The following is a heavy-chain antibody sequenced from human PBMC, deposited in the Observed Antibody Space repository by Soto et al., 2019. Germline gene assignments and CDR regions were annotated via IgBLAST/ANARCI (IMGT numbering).Heavy chain of an antibody. J-gene: IGHJ4*02. V-gene: IGHV3-20*04. CDR2: ITWNGGTT. D-gene: IGHD3-10*01. CDR1: GFTFNTYG. CDR3: AKDRMGSGSYHLVEYFDY. Sequence: PGESLKISCVASGFTFNTYGMSWVRQSPGKGLEWVSGITWNGGTTGYADSVKGRFTISRDNTKNTLYLQMNSLRAEDTAVYYCAKDRMGSGSYHLVEYFDYWGQGTLVTVS.